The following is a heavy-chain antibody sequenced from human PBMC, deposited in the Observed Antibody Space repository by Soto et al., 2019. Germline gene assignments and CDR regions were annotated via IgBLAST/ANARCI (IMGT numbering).Heavy chain of an antibody. CDR3: ERGNVANWFGP. CDR2: VYPSDSRT. J-gene: IGHJ5*02. V-gene: IGHV5-51*01. CDR1: GYSFTGYW. Sequence: PGESLKISCEASGYSFTGYWIVWVRQMPGKGLEWMGIVYPSDSRTKYSPSFQGQVTISADTSTSTTYLQWTSLKASDTAIYYCERGNVANWFGPWGQGTLVTVSS.